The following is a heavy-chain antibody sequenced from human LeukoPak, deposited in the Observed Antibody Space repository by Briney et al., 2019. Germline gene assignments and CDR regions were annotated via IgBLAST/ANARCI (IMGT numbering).Heavy chain of an antibody. V-gene: IGHV3-23*01. CDR1: AFTFSYYW. J-gene: IGHJ4*02. Sequence: GGSLRLSCAASAFTFSYYWMNWVRQAPGKGLEWISAISGSGGSTYYADSVKGRFTISRDNSKNTLYLQMNSLRAEDTAVYYCAKGGGWLQFHYLDYWGQGTLVTVSS. CDR3: AKGGGWLQFHYLDY. CDR2: ISGSGGST. D-gene: IGHD5-24*01.